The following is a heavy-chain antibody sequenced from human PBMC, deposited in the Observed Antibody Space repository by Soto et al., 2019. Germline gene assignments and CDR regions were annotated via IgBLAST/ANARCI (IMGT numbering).Heavy chain of an antibody. V-gene: IGHV4-31*03. Sequence: SETLSLTCTVSPGSISSAAYYCSWIRQHPGKGLEWIGHISHSGSTYYNPSLKSRVIISVDTSKNQFSLSLTSVTAADTAVYYCAREYTYGSNFFDCWGQGALVTVSS. CDR3: AREYTYGSNFFDC. D-gene: IGHD2-2*02. CDR1: PGSISSAAYY. J-gene: IGHJ4*02. CDR2: ISHSGST.